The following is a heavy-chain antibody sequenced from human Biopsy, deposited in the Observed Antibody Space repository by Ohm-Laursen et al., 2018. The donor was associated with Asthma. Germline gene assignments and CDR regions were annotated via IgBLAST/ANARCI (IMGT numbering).Heavy chain of an antibody. CDR2: ISNDGSTQ. D-gene: IGHD1-1*01. J-gene: IGHJ3*02. V-gene: IGHV3-30*03. CDR3: VSDCTDDAFDI. CDR1: GFTFSNYG. Sequence: SLRLSCAASGFTFSNYGMHWVRQAPGKGLEWVAVISNDGSTQDYADSVKGRFTISRDNSKNTLDLKMNSLREEDTAVYYCVSDCTDDAFDIWGQGTVVSVSS.